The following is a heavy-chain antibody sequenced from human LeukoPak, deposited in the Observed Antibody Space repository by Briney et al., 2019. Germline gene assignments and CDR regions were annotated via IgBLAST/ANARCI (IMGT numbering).Heavy chain of an antibody. V-gene: IGHV3-23*01. CDR3: ARGLGYFDY. D-gene: IGHD3-16*01. Sequence: GGSLRLSCAASGFTFSSYAMSWVRQAPGKGLEWVSAISAAGGGTYYADSVKGRFTISRDNSKNTLFLQMNSLRAEDTSIYYCARGLGYFDYWGQGTLATVSS. CDR1: GFTFSSYA. CDR2: ISAAGGGT. J-gene: IGHJ4*02.